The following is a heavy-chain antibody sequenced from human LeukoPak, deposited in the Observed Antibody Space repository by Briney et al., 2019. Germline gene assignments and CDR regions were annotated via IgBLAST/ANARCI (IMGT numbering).Heavy chain of an antibody. CDR3: ARDSNDKYYNFWSGYFE. Sequence: EASVKVSCKASGYTFTGYYMHWVRQAPGQGLEWMGWINPNSGGTNYAQKFQGRVTMTRDTPISTAYMELSRLRSDDTAVYYCARDSNDKYYNFWSGYFEWGQGTLVTVSS. CDR1: GYTFTGYY. CDR2: INPNSGGT. J-gene: IGHJ4*02. D-gene: IGHD3-3*01. V-gene: IGHV1-2*02.